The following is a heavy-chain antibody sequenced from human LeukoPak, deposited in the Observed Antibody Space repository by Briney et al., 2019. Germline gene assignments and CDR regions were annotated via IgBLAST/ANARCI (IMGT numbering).Heavy chain of an antibody. V-gene: IGHV3-30-3*01. J-gene: IGHJ4*02. CDR1: GFTFSSYA. Sequence: GGSPRLSRAASGFTFSSYAMHWVRQAPGKGLEWVAVISYDGSNKYYADSVKGRFTISRDNSKNTLYLQMNSLRAEDTAVYYCARDGFDYWGQGTLVTVSS. CDR3: ARDGFDY. CDR2: ISYDGSNK.